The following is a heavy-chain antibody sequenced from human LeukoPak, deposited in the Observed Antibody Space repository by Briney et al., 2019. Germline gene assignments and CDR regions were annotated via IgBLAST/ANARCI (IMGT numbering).Heavy chain of an antibody. CDR3: ARHFSGTVTKKPYYFDY. CDR1: GFSVSNNY. J-gene: IGHJ4*02. V-gene: IGHV4-59*08. Sequence: PGGSLRLSCAASGFSVSNNYMSWVRQPPGKGLEWIGYIYYSGSTNYNPSLKSRVTISVDTSKNQFSLKLSSVTAADTAVYYCARHFSGTVTKKPYYFDYWGQGTLVTVSS. CDR2: IYYSGST. D-gene: IGHD4-11*01.